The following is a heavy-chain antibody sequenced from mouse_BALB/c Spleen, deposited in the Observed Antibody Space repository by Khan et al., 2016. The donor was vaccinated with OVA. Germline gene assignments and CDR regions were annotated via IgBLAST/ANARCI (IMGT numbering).Heavy chain of an antibody. V-gene: IGHV5-17*02. D-gene: IGHD1-1*01. CDR3: ATSYFYGYYFDY. J-gene: IGHJ2*01. CDR2: ISSDSNTI. Sequence: EVKLMESGGGLVQSGGSRKLSCAASGFTFTSYGMHWIRQAPEKGLEWVAYISSDSNTIYYADTVKGRFTISRDNPKNTLFLQMTSLRSGDTAMYCCATSYFYGYYFDYWGQGTTLTVSS. CDR1: GFTFTSYG.